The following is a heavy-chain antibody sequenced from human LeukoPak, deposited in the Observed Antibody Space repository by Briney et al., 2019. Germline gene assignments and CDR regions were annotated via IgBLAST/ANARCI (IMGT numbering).Heavy chain of an antibody. J-gene: IGHJ4*02. Sequence: GGSLRLSCAASGFTFSSYAMHWVRQAPGKGLEWVAVISSDGSNQFYADSVKGRFTISRDNSKNTLYLQMNSLRAEDTAVYYCAREGSYDILTGYSRRYYFDYWGQGTLVTVSS. CDR1: GFTFSSYA. CDR2: ISSDGSNQ. V-gene: IGHV3-30-3*01. CDR3: AREGSYDILTGYSRRYYFDY. D-gene: IGHD3-9*01.